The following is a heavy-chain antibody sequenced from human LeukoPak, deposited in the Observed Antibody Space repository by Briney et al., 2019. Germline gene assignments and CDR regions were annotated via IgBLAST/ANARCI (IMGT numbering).Heavy chain of an antibody. Sequence: ASVKVSCKASGYTFTSYGISWVRQAPGQGLEWMGWISAYNGNTNYAQELQGRVTMTTDTSTSTAYMELRSLRSDDTAVYYCARVLVGANPFDYWGQGTLVTVSS. D-gene: IGHD1-26*01. CDR1: GYTFTSYG. CDR2: ISAYNGNT. J-gene: IGHJ4*02. V-gene: IGHV1-18*01. CDR3: ARVLVGANPFDY.